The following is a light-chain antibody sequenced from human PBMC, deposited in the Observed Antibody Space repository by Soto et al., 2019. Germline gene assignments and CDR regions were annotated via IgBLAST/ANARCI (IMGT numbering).Light chain of an antibody. Sequence: EIVMTQSPATLSVSPGERATLSCRASQNIRTNLAWYQQKPGQAPRLLMYGASTRATGIPARFSGSGSGTEFTLTINSLQSEDFAVYYCQQYGNFPYTFGQGTKLEIK. V-gene: IGKV3-15*01. CDR2: GAS. CDR3: QQYGNFPYT. CDR1: QNIRTN. J-gene: IGKJ2*01.